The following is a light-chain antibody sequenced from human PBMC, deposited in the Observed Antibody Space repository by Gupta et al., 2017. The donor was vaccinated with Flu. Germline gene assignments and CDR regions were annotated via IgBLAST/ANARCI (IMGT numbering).Light chain of an antibody. CDR2: GAS. Sequence: EIVLTQSPCTLSLSPGERSTLSCRASQSVSSSYFAWYQQKPGQAPRLLIYGASSRATGIPDRFSGSGSGTXFTLTIXRLEPEDFAVYYCLQYGSSPGTFGXGTKIDIK. J-gene: IGKJ2*01. CDR3: LQYGSSPGT. V-gene: IGKV3-20*01. CDR1: QSVSSSY.